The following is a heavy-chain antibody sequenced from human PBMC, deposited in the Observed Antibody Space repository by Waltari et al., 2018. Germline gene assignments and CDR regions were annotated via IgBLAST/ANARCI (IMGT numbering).Heavy chain of an antibody. CDR3: ARGPYSVAAHPPYNWFDP. CDR2: INPNSGGT. J-gene: IGHJ5*02. D-gene: IGHD6-6*01. Sequence: QVQLVQSGAEVKKPGASVKVSCKASGYTFTGYYMHWVRPAPGPGLEWMGWINPNSGGTNYAQKFQGRVTITRNTSISTAYMELSSLRSEDTAVYYCARGPYSVAAHPPYNWFDPWGQGTLVTVSS. V-gene: IGHV1-2*02. CDR1: GYTFTGYY.